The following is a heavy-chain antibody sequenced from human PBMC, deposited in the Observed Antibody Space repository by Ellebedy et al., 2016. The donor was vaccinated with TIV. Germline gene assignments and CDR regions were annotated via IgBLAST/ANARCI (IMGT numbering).Heavy chain of an antibody. J-gene: IGHJ3*02. V-gene: IGHV3-9*01. CDR1: GFTFSSYA. CDR2: ISWNSGSI. D-gene: IGHD3-22*01. CDR3: AKFTRQWLFGDAFDI. Sequence: SLKISCAASGFTFSSYAMHWVRQAPGKGLEWVSGISWNSGSIGYADSVKGRFTISRDNAKNSLYLRMNSLRAEDTALYYCAKFTRQWLFGDAFDIWGQGTMVTVSS.